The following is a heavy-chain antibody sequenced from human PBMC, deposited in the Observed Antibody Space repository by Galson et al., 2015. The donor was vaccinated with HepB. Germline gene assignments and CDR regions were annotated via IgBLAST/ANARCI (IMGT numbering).Heavy chain of an antibody. CDR2: IYYSGST. J-gene: IGHJ4*02. Sequence: LSLTCTVSGGSISSYYWSWIRQPPGKGLEWIGYIYYSGSTNYNPSLKSRVTISVDTSKNQFSLKLSSVTAADTAVYYCARGAEMATLDYWGQGTLVTVSS. CDR3: ARGAEMATLDY. CDR1: GGSISSYY. V-gene: IGHV4-59*01. D-gene: IGHD5-24*01.